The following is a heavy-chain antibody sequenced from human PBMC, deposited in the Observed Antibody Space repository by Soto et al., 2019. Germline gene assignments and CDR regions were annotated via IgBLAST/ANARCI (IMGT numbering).Heavy chain of an antibody. CDR1: GFTFRNYG. J-gene: IGHJ6*02. V-gene: IGHV3-33*01. CDR3: AREIAARPSYYYSMDV. Sequence: QVQLVESGGGVVQPGRSLRLSCAASGFTFRNYGMHWVRQAPDMGLEWVAVILYDGTNVYYADSVKGRFTISRDNSKNTLYLQMNSLRAEDTAVYYCAREIAARPSYYYSMDVCGQGTTVTVSS. D-gene: IGHD6-6*01. CDR2: ILYDGTNV.